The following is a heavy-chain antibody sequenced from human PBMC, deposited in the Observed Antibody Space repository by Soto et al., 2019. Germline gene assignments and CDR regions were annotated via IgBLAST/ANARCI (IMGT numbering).Heavy chain of an antibody. CDR3: ARSIVVVTALDY. D-gene: IGHD2-21*02. Sequence: ASVKVSCKASGYTFTSYAMHWVRQAPGQRFEGMGWINAGNGNTKYSQKFQGRVTITRDTSASTAYMELSSLRSEDTAVYYCARSIVVVTALDYWGQGTLVTV. CDR1: GYTFTSYA. J-gene: IGHJ4*02. V-gene: IGHV1-3*01. CDR2: INAGNGNT.